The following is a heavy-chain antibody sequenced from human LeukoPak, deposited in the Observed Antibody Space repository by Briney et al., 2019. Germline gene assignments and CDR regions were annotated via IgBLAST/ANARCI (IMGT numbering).Heavy chain of an antibody. Sequence: NPSQTLSLTCTVSGGSISSGGYYWSWIRQPPGKGLEWIGEINHSGSTNYNPSLKSRVTISVDTSKNQFSLKLSSVTAADTAVYYCARGKSVGGYSYADLYYYYYMDVWGKGTTVTVSS. D-gene: IGHD5-18*01. CDR2: INHSGST. V-gene: IGHV4-30-2*01. J-gene: IGHJ6*03. CDR1: GGSISSGGYY. CDR3: ARGKSVGGYSYADLYYYYYMDV.